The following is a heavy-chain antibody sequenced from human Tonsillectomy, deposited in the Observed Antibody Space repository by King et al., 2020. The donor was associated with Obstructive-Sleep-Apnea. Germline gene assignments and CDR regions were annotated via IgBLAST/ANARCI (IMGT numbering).Heavy chain of an antibody. CDR2: IISNGGST. CDR1: GFTFSSYA. D-gene: IGHD1-26*01. V-gene: IGHV3-64D*06. CDR3: VPGAWGASYYFDY. Sequence: VQLVESGGGLVQPGGSLRLSCSASGFTFSSYAMHWVRQAPGKGLEYVSAIISNGGSTYYADSVKGRFTISRDNSKNTLYLQMSSLRAEDTAVYYCVPGAWGASYYFDYWGQGTLVTVSS. J-gene: IGHJ4*02.